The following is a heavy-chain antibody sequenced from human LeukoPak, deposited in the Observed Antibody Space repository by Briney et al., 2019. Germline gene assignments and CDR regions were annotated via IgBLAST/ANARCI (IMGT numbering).Heavy chain of an antibody. D-gene: IGHD2-2*01. Sequence: PSETLSLTCTVSGGSVSSGTYYWSWIRQPPGKGLEWIGYIYYSGGTKYNPSLKSRVTISVDTSKSQFSLKLSSVTAADTAVYYCARDTADEYCSSASCYGMDVWGKGTTVTVSS. V-gene: IGHV4-61*01. CDR2: IYYSGGT. J-gene: IGHJ6*04. CDR1: GGSVSSGTYY. CDR3: ARDTADEYCSSASCYGMDV.